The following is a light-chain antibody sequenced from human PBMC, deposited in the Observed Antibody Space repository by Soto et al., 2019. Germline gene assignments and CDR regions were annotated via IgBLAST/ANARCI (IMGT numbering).Light chain of an antibody. J-gene: IGKJ1*01. Sequence: EILLTQSPGTLSLSPGERATLSCRASQSVSGTYLAWYQQKPGQAPRLLVYAASSRATGIPDRFSGSGSGTDFTLTISRLEPEDFAVYYCQQYGTSPWTFGQGTKVEIK. CDR1: QSVSGTY. V-gene: IGKV3-20*01. CDR3: QQYGTSPWT. CDR2: AAS.